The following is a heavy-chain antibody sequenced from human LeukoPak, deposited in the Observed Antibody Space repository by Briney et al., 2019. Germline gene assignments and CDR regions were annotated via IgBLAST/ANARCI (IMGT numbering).Heavy chain of an antibody. V-gene: IGHV3-48*01. D-gene: IGHD3/OR15-3a*01. Sequence: GGSLRLSCAASGFTFSSYSMNWVRQAPGKGLEWVSYISSSSSTIYYADSVKGRFTISRENSKNTLYVQMNGLRAEDTAVYYCARVGYTYGFLGAFDIWGQGTMVTVSS. CDR2: ISSSSSTI. CDR3: ARVGYTYGFLGAFDI. CDR1: GFTFSSYS. J-gene: IGHJ3*02.